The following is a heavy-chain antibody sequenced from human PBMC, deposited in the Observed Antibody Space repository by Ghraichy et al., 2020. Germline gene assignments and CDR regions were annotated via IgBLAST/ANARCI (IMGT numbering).Heavy chain of an antibody. CDR1: GGSISSDFYY. V-gene: IGHV4-39*01. D-gene: IGHD1-26*01. CDR2: IYYSGSA. CDR3: ARQSDSGTSPFEAFDI. J-gene: IGHJ3*02. Sequence: SETLSLTCTVSGGSISSDFYYWGWIRQPPGKGLEWIGSIYYSGSAYYKSYLKSRVTISVDTSKNQFSLKVNSATAADTAVYFCARQSDSGTSPFEAFDIWGPGAVVTVSS.